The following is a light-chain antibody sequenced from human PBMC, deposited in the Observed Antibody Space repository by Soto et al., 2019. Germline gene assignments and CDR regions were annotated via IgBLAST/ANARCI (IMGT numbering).Light chain of an antibody. V-gene: IGKV1-39*01. Sequence: DIQMTLSPSTLSASVGDRVTITCRASESISTWLAWYQQKPGKAPNLLIYAASSLQSGVPSRFSGSGSGTDFTLTITSLQPEDFATYYCQQSYSTPRTFGLGTKVDI. CDR2: AAS. J-gene: IGKJ1*01. CDR1: ESISTW. CDR3: QQSYSTPRT.